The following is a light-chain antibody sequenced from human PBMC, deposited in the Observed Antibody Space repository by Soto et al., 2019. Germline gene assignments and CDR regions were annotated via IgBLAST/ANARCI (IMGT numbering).Light chain of an antibody. CDR1: SSDVGAYDY. CDR2: DVS. J-gene: IGLJ1*01. V-gene: IGLV2-8*01. Sequence: QSVLTQPASVSGSPGQSITISCTGTSSDVGAYDYVSWYQQHPGKAPKLMIYDVSKRPSGVPDRFSGSKSGNTATLTVSGLQAEDEADNYCSSYAGSNNYVFGTETKVTVL. CDR3: SSYAGSNNYV.